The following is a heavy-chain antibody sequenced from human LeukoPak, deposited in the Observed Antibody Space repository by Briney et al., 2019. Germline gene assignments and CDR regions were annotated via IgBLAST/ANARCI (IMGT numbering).Heavy chain of an antibody. CDR3: ASASSHRIAAGGDY. CDR1: GFTFSNYW. CDR2: INSDGSGR. Sequence: GGSLRLSCAASGFTFSNYWMHWGRQAPGKGLVWVSRINSDGSGRNYADSVKGRFTISRDNAKNTLYLQMNSLRAEDTAVYYCASASSHRIAAGGDYWGQGTLVTVSS. J-gene: IGHJ4*02. D-gene: IGHD6-13*01. V-gene: IGHV3-74*01.